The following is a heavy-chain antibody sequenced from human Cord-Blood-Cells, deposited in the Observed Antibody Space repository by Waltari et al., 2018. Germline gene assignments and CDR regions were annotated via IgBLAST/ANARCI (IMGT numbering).Heavy chain of an antibody. CDR1: GGCFSGYY. D-gene: IGHD7-27*01. Sequence: QVQLQQWGAGLLKPSEPLSLTCAVYGGCFSGYYWTWIRHPPGKGLAWIRERTHSGSTNDNPSRKIRVNISVDTSKNQFSLKLGFVTAADTAVYYCASSGAGNWYFDLWGRGTLVTVSS. CDR3: ASSGAGNWYFDL. V-gene: IGHV4-34*01. J-gene: IGHJ2*01. CDR2: RTHSGST.